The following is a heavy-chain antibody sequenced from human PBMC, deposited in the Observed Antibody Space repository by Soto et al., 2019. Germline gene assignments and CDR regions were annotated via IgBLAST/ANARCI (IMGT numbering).Heavy chain of an antibody. CDR3: ATPRPKLVYCSGGSCFVYWYFDL. D-gene: IGHD2-15*01. V-gene: IGHV1-24*01. Sequence: QVQLVQSGAEVKKPGASVKVSCKVSGYTLTELSMHWVRQAPGKGLEWMGGFDPEDGETIYAQKFQGRVTMTEDTSTDTVYMELSSMRSEDTAVYYCATPRPKLVYCSGGSCFVYWYFDLWGRGTVVTVSS. CDR2: FDPEDGET. CDR1: GYTLTELS. J-gene: IGHJ2*01.